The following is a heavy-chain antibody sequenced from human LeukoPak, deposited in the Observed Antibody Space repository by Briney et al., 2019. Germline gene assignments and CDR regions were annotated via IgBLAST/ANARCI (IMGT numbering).Heavy chain of an antibody. Sequence: GGSLRLSCAASGFTFSSYAMSWVRQAPGKGLEWVSAISGSGGSTYYADSVKGRFTISRDNSKNTLYLQMTSLRAEDTAVYYCAKNRVVVPAAMRSWGQGTLVTVSS. V-gene: IGHV3-23*01. J-gene: IGHJ5*02. CDR3: AKNRVVVPAAMRS. CDR1: GFTFSSYA. D-gene: IGHD2-2*01. CDR2: ISGSGGST.